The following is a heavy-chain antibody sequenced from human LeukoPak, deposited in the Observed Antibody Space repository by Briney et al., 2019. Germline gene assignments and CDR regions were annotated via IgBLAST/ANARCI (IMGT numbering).Heavy chain of an antibody. CDR3: ARGLTRPNY. Sequence: SETLSLTCAVYGGSFSGYYWSWIRQPPGKGLEWIGEINHGGSTNYNPSLKSRVTISVDTSKNQFSLKLSSVTAADTAVYYCARGLTRPNYWGQGTLVTVSS. D-gene: IGHD4-11*01. V-gene: IGHV4-34*01. CDR1: GGSFSGYY. J-gene: IGHJ4*02. CDR2: INHGGST.